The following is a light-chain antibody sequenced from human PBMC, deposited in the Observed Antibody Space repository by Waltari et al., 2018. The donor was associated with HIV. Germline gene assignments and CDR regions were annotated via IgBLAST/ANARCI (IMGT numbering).Light chain of an antibody. J-gene: IGLJ2*01. CDR3: SSFTTTNSLL. CDR1: SSDLGASNY. V-gene: IGLV2-14*01. Sequence: QSALTQPASVSGSPGQSIPVSCTGTSSDLGASNYVSWYQQTPGTAPKLVIYEVSNRPSWISTRFSGAKSGNTASLTISGLQTEDEADFYCSSFTTTNSLLFGGGTKVTVL. CDR2: EVS.